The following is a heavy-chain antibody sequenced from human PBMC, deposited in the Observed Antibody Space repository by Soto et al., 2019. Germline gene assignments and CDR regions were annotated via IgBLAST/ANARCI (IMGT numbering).Heavy chain of an antibody. V-gene: IGHV1-69*13. CDR1: GGTFSSYA. CDR2: IIPIFGTA. CDR3: ARSGRYSSSYGWFDR. D-gene: IGHD6-6*01. Sequence: SVKVSCKASGGTFSSYAISWVRQAPGQGLEWMGGIIPIFGTANYAQKFQGRVTITADESTSTAYMELSSLRSDDTAVYYCARSGRYSSSYGWFDRWGQGTLVTVSS. J-gene: IGHJ5*02.